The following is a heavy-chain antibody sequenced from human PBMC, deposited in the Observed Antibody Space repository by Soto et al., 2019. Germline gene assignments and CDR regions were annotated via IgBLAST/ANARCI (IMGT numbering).Heavy chain of an antibody. J-gene: IGHJ4*02. D-gene: IGHD6-19*01. CDR2: VYYTGST. V-gene: IGHV4-59*01. CDR1: GGSIIGSY. CDR3: ARSVAVPGAHIDY. Sequence: ETLALTSSVSGGSIIGSYWSWIRQSPGKGLEWLGYVYYTGSTNYSPSLRSRVSISVDTSKNEFSLRLSSVTAADTAVYFCARSVAVPGAHIDYWGQGTQVTVSS.